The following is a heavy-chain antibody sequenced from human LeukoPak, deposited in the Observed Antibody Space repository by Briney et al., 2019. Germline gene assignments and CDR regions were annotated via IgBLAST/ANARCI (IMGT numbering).Heavy chain of an antibody. CDR3: VRMWEHESGGRAFDI. J-gene: IGHJ3*02. CDR2: INPSGGGT. Sequence: ASVKVSCKASGYSFTRYYILWVRQAPGQGLEWMAIINPSGGGTSYAQKFQGRVTLTRDTSTSTVYMELSSLRSEDTAVYYCVRMWEHESGGRAFDIWDQGTMVTVSS. CDR1: GYSFTRYY. V-gene: IGHV1-46*01. D-gene: IGHD1-26*01.